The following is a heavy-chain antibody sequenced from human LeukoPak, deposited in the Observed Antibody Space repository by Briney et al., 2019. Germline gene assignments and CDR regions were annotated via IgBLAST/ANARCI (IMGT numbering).Heavy chain of an antibody. J-gene: IGHJ4*02. CDR3: ARINTMSWHGDFDY. Sequence: PGGSLRLSCAASGFTFSSYSMNWVRQAPGKGLEGVSYISSSSSTIYYADSVKGRFTISRDNAKNSLYLQMNSLRAEDTAVYYCARINTMSWHGDFDYWGQGTLVTVSS. V-gene: IGHV3-48*01. CDR1: GFTFSSYS. CDR2: ISSSSSTI. D-gene: IGHD3-3*01.